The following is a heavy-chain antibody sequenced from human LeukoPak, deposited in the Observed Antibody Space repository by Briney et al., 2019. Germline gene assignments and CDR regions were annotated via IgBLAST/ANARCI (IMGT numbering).Heavy chain of an antibody. Sequence: PGGSLRLSCAASGFTCSSYAMSWVRQAPRKGLEGVSAISGSGGSTYYADSVKGRFTISRDNSKNTLYLQMNSLRAEDTAVYYCAKDWVRGVIGAFDIWGQGTMVTVSS. CDR2: ISGSGGST. CDR1: GFTCSSYA. J-gene: IGHJ3*02. D-gene: IGHD3-10*01. CDR3: AKDWVRGVIGAFDI. V-gene: IGHV3-23*01.